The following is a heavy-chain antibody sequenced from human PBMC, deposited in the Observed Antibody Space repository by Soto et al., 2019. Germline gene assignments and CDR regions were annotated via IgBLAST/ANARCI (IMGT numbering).Heavy chain of an antibody. Sequence: QVQLVQSGAEVKKPGSSVKVSCKASGGTFSSYAISWVRQAPGQGLEWMGGIIPIFGTANYAQKFQGRVTITADECTSTAYMELSSLRSEDTAVYYCARGRALAARPNYYYYGMDVWGQGTTVTVSS. CDR2: IIPIFGTA. D-gene: IGHD6-6*01. V-gene: IGHV1-69*01. CDR1: GGTFSSYA. J-gene: IGHJ6*02. CDR3: ARGRALAARPNYYYYGMDV.